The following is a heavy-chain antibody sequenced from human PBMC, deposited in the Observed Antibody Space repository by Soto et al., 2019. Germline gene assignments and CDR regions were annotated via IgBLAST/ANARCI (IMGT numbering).Heavy chain of an antibody. D-gene: IGHD6-13*01. CDR3: ARGGSIEAAGTPDY. J-gene: IGHJ4*02. CDR1: GFTFSDCY. Sequence: GGSLRLSCVASGFTFSDCYMSWFRQAPGKGLEWVSYISGSGSTIHDADSVKGRFTISRDNAKNSLYLEMNSLRAEDTAVYYCARGGSIEAAGTPDYWGQGTLVTVSS. CDR2: ISGSGSTI. V-gene: IGHV3-11*01.